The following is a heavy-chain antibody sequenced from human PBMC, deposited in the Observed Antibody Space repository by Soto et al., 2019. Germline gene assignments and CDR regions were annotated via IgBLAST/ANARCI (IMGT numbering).Heavy chain of an antibody. CDR3: ARELPEGPGTFREEAFDI. Sequence: QVQLVQSGAEVKKPGSSVKVSCKASGGTFSNYAFSWVRQAPGQGLDWMGTIIPIFGTTNFAQKFQGRVTMTAXEXTXTXXMELSSLRSDDTAVYYCARELPEGPGTFREEAFDIWGQGTTVTVSS. J-gene: IGHJ3*02. CDR2: IIPIFGTT. D-gene: IGHD2-21*01. V-gene: IGHV1-69*15. CDR1: GGTFSNYA.